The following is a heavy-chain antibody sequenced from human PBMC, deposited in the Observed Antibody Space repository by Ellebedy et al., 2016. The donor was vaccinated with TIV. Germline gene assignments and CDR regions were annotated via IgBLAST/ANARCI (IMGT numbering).Heavy chain of an antibody. D-gene: IGHD6-13*01. Sequence: GGSLRLXXAASGITVGNNYMNWIRQAPGKGLEWISLIFSGGGTNYADSVKGRFTISRDSSKNTLFLLMDSLRVEDTAVYYCARDPAAAGLGSFGWGQGTLVTVSS. CDR1: GITVGNNY. CDR2: IFSGGGT. J-gene: IGHJ4*02. CDR3: ARDPAAAGLGSFG. V-gene: IGHV3-66*01.